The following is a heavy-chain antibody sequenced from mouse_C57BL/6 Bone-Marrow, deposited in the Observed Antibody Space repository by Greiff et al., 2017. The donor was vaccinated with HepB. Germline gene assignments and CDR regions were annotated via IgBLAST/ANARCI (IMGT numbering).Heavy chain of an antibody. CDR3: ARIALYYYGTLLRDYWYFDV. V-gene: IGHV8-8*01. D-gene: IGHD1-1*01. CDR2: IWWDDDK. CDR1: GFSLSTFGMG. Sequence: QVTLKESGPGILQPSQTLSLTCSFSGFSLSTFGMGVGWIRQPSGKGLEWLAHIWWDDDKYYNPALKSRLTISKDTSKNQVFLKIANVDTADTATYYCARIALYYYGTLLRDYWYFDVWGTGTTVTVSS. J-gene: IGHJ1*03.